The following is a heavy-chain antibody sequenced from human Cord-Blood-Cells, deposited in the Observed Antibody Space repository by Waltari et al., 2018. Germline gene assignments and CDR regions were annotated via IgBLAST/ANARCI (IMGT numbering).Heavy chain of an antibody. V-gene: IGHV4-34*01. D-gene: IGHD1-7*01. J-gene: IGHJ6*02. Sequence: QVQLQQWGAGLLKPSETLSLTCAVYGGSFSGYYWSWIRQPPGKGLEWIGEINHSGSTNYNPSLKSRVTISVDTSKNQFSLKLSSVTAADTAVYYCARGVTYSTANYYYYYYGMDVWGQGP. CDR2: INHSGST. CDR3: ARGVTYSTANYYYYYYGMDV. CDR1: GGSFSGYY.